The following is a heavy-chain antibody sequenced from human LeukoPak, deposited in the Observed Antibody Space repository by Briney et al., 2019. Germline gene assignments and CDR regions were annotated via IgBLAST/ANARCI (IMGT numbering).Heavy chain of an antibody. D-gene: IGHD3-22*01. J-gene: IGHJ5*02. CDR2: ISGSGGST. Sequence: PGGSLRLSCAASGFTFSSYAMSWVRQAPGKGLEWVSAISGSGGSTYYADSVKGRFTISRDNSKNTLYLQMNSLRAEDTAVYYCAKAVFGADSSGYLNWFDPWGQGTLVTVSS. CDR1: GFTFSSYA. CDR3: AKAVFGADSSGYLNWFDP. V-gene: IGHV3-23*01.